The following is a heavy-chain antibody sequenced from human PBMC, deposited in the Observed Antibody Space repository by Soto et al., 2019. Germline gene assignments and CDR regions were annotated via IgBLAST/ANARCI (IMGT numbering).Heavy chain of an antibody. D-gene: IGHD2-15*01. CDR1: GRTFSSYA. V-gene: IGHV1-69*12. J-gene: IGHJ6*02. Sequence: QVQLVQSGAEVKKPGSSVKVSCKASGRTFSSYAISWVRQAPGQRLEWMGGIIPIFGTANYAQKFQGRVTVTADESTSTAYMELSSLRSEDTAVYYCARDRIGGDRYYYYYGMDVWGQGTTVTVSS. CDR2: IIPIFGTA. CDR3: ARDRIGGDRYYYYYGMDV.